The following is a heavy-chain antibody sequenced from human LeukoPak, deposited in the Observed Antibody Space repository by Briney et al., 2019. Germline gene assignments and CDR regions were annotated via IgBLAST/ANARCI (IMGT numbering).Heavy chain of an antibody. CDR2: ITSDGSGT. CDR1: GFPFRSYL. Sequence: GAPGLFLAAPGFPFRSYLKHLVRQTPGKGAGWVSRITSDGSGTSYADSVKGRFTISRDTAKSTLYLQMTSLRAEDTAVYYCARAPGNWYAMDVWGQGTTVTVSS. J-gene: IGHJ6*02. CDR3: ARAPGNWYAMDV. V-gene: IGHV3-74*01.